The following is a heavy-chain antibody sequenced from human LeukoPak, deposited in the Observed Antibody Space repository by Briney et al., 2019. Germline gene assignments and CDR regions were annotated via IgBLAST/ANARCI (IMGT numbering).Heavy chain of an antibody. Sequence: GGSLRLSCAASGFTFSDSYMSWIRQAPGKGLEWVSYISSSGTTVYHADSVKGRFTISRDNAENSLYLQMNSLRAEDTAVYYCARAGGMGYYGMAVWGQGTTVTVSS. J-gene: IGHJ6*02. CDR1: GFTFSDSY. D-gene: IGHD3-16*01. CDR2: ISSSGTTV. V-gene: IGHV3-11*01. CDR3: ARAGGMGYYGMAV.